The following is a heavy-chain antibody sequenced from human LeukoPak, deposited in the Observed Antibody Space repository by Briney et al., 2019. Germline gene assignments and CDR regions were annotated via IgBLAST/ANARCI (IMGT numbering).Heavy chain of an antibody. J-gene: IGHJ4*02. CDR1: GFTFSSYG. D-gene: IGHD3-16*02. CDR3: AKALAGSGELSDY. Sequence: PGRSLRLSCAASGFTFSSYGMHWVRQAPGKGPEWVAVISYDGSNKYYADSVKGRFTISRDNSKNTLYLQVNSLRAEDTAVYYCAKALAGSGELSDYWGQGTLVTVSS. CDR2: ISYDGSNK. V-gene: IGHV3-30*18.